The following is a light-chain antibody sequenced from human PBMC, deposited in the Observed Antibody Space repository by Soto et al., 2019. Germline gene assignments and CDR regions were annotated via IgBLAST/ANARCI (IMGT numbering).Light chain of an antibody. V-gene: IGLV2-14*01. CDR3: SSFTSSTTLVL. CDR1: SSDVGGYNY. Sequence: QAVVTQPASVSGSPGQSITISCTGTSSDVGGYNYVSWYQQHPGKAPKLMIYEVSNRPSGVSNRFSGSKSGNTASLTISGLQAEDEADYYCSSFTSSTTLVLFGGGTQLTVL. CDR2: EVS. J-gene: IGLJ2*01.